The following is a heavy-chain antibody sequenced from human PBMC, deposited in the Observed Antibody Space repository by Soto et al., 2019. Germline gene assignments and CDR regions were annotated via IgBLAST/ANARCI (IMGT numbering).Heavy chain of an antibody. D-gene: IGHD3-3*01. Sequence: PSETLSLTCTVSGGSISSSSYYWGWIRQPPGKGLEWIGSIYYSGSAYYNLSLKSRVTISVDTSKNQFSLKLSSVTAADTAVYYCARENDFWSGYPLVWFDPWGQGTLVTVSS. CDR2: IYYSGSA. CDR1: GGSISSSSYY. J-gene: IGHJ5*02. CDR3: ARENDFWSGYPLVWFDP. V-gene: IGHV4-39*02.